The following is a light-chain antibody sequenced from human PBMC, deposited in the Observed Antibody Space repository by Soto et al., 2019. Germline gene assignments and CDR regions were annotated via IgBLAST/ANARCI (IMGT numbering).Light chain of an antibody. Sequence: EIVLTQSPGTLSLSPGERATLSCRASQSVSSIYLAWYQQKPGQAPRLLIYDTSIRATGIPARFSGSGSGTDFTLTISSLEPEDFAVYYCQQRNSWPPTFTFGQGTRLEIK. CDR1: QSVSSIY. J-gene: IGKJ5*01. CDR2: DTS. CDR3: QQRNSWPPTFT. V-gene: IGKV3-11*01.